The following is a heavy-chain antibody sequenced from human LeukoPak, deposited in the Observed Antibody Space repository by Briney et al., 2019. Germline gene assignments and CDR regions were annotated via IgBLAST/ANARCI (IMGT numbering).Heavy chain of an antibody. J-gene: IGHJ4*02. V-gene: IGHV3-23*01. CDR3: ALTRGYSGYDLDF. Sequence: AGGSLRLSCAASGFTFKNYAMSWVRQAPGKGLEWVSAISGSDSGTYYADSVKGRFTISRDNAKNSLYLQMNSLRAEDTAVYYCALTRGYSGYDLDFWGQGTLVTVSS. CDR1: GFTFKNYA. D-gene: IGHD5-12*01. CDR2: ISGSDSGT.